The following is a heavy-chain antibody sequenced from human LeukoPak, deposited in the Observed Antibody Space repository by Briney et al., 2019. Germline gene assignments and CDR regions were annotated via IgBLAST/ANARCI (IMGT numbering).Heavy chain of an antibody. Sequence: SSETLSLTCAVYGGSLSDYYWSWIRQSPGKGLEWIGEISHRGRTYYNPSLKSRVTISLDTSENQFSLKLSSVTAADTAVYYCARAFWGSGIDYWGQGTLVTVSS. CDR2: ISHRGRT. CDR1: GGSLSDYY. J-gene: IGHJ4*02. CDR3: ARAFWGSGIDY. V-gene: IGHV4-34*01. D-gene: IGHD3-16*01.